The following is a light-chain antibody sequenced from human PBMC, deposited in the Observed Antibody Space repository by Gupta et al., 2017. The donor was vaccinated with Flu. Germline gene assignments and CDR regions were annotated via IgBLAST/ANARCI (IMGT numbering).Light chain of an antibody. CDR1: QRVLYSSNNKNY. V-gene: IGKV4-1*01. CDR2: WAS. CDR3: QQYYSTPLT. Sequence: SLGERATINCKSSQRVLYSSNNKNYLAWYQQKPGQPPRLLIYWASTRESGVPDRFSGSGSGTDFTLTISSLQAADVAVYYCQQYYSTPLTFGGGTKVEIK. J-gene: IGKJ4*01.